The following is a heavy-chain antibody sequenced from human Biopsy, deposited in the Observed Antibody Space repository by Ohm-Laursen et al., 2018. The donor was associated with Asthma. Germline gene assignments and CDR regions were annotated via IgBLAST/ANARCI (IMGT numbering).Heavy chain of an antibody. V-gene: IGHV4-30-2*03. Sequence: TLSLTCAVSCGAISSDGYTWTWIRQPPGKGLEWMGSISYTGSAYHNPSLKSRVTISLETSKNPFSLKLSSVTAADTAVYYCARHWDWGSFFDYWGQGTPVTVSS. CDR1: CGAISSDGYT. CDR2: ISYTGSA. J-gene: IGHJ4*02. CDR3: ARHWDWGSFFDY. D-gene: IGHD7-27*01.